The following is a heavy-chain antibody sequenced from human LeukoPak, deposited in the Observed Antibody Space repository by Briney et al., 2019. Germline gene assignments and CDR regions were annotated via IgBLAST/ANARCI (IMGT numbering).Heavy chain of an antibody. D-gene: IGHD3-10*01. CDR2: IIPIFGTA. Sequence: SVKVSCKASGGTFSSYAISWVRQAPGQGLEWMGGIIPIFGTANYAQKFQGRVTITTDESTSTAYMELSSLRSEDTAVYYCARDRLIKSGPLNYYYYYYMGVWGKGTTVTVSS. CDR3: ARDRLIKSGPLNYYYYYYMGV. CDR1: GGTFSSYA. V-gene: IGHV1-69*05. J-gene: IGHJ6*03.